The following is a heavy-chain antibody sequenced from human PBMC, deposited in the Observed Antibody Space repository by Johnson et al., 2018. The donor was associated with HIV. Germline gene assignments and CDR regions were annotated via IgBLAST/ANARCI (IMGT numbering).Heavy chain of an antibody. V-gene: IGHV3-74*03. CDR1: GFSFSTYW. D-gene: IGHD5-24*01. CDR3: AKDHPQMATIVGAFDI. Sequence: VQLVESGGRLVQPGGSLRLSCAASGFSFSTYWMHWVRRVPGKGLVWVSRIDTEGSGTTYADSVKGRFTPSRDNAKNSLYLQMNSLRAEDTAVYYCAKDHPQMATIVGAFDIWGQGTMVTVSS. J-gene: IGHJ3*02. CDR2: IDTEGSGT.